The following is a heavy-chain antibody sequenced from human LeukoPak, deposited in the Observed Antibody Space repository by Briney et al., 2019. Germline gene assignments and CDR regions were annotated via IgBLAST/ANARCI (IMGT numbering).Heavy chain of an antibody. CDR3: AKSSGYSYGLNY. J-gene: IGHJ4*02. V-gene: IGHV3-48*03. CDR1: GFTFSSYE. CDR2: ISSSGSTI. D-gene: IGHD5-18*01. Sequence: GGSLRLSCAASGFTFSSYEMNWVRQAPGKGLEWVSYISSSGSTIYYADSVKGRFTISRDNAKNSLYLQMNSLRAEDTAMYYCAKSSGYSYGLNYWGQGTLVTVSS.